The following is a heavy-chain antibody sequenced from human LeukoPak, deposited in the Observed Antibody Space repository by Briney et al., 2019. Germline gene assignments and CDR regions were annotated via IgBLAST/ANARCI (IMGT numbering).Heavy chain of an antibody. CDR3: GKTTAGYSSGQKPAWPVDY. J-gene: IGHJ4*02. V-gene: IGHV3-23*01. D-gene: IGHD5-18*01. CDR1: GFTFGSYA. Sequence: GGSPRLSCEASGFTFGSYAMYWVRQAPGKGLKWIAGIFGSGGSPHYADSVKGRFTISRDNSKNTVYLEINSLRAEDTAVYYCGKTTAGYSSGQKPAWPVDYWGQGTLVTVSS. CDR2: IFGSGGSP.